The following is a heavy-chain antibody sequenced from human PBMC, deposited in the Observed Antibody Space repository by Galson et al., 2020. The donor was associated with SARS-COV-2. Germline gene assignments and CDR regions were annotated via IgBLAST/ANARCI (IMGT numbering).Heavy chain of an antibody. Sequence: SVKVSCKASGGTFSSYAISWVRQAPGQGLEWMGGIIPIFGTANYAQKFQGRVTITADESTSTAYMELSSLRSEDTAVYYCARASRSGYYDILTGYYSYGMDVWGQGTTVTVSS. D-gene: IGHD3-9*01. J-gene: IGHJ6*02. CDR1: GGTFSSYA. V-gene: IGHV1-69*13. CDR3: ARASRSGYYDILTGYYSYGMDV. CDR2: IIPIFGTA.